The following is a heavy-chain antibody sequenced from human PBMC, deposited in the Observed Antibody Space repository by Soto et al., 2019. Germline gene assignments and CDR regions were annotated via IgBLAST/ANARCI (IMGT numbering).Heavy chain of an antibody. CDR1: GFTLSSYD. CDR2: LSPSGITM. D-gene: IGHD2-15*01. V-gene: IGHV3-48*01. CDR3: VRAACGGGNCYSY. Sequence: ESGGGLVQPGGSLRLSCAASGFTLSSYDMNWVRQAPGGGLEWISSLSPSGITMYYADSVRGRFTISRDNARNSLYLQMSSLRAEDTAVYYCVRAACGGGNCYSYWGQGTLLTVSS. J-gene: IGHJ4*02.